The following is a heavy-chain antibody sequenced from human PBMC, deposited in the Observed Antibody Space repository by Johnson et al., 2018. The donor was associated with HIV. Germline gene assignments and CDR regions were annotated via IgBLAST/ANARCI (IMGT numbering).Heavy chain of an antibody. CDR3: ISPERAAAGFLT. CDR1: GFTFSNAW. V-gene: IGHV3-15*01. CDR2: ITSTADGGTT. D-gene: IGHD6-13*01. Sequence: EKLVESGGGLVKPGGSLRLSCAASGFTFSNAWMSWVRQAPGKGLEWIGFITSTADGGTTPYAASVRGRFTISRDDSKSIAYLQMNSLKAEDTAVYYCISPERAAAGFLTWGQGAMVTVSS. J-gene: IGHJ3*01.